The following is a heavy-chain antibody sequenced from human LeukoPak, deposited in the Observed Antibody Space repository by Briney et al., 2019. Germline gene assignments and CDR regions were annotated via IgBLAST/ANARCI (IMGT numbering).Heavy chain of an antibody. J-gene: IGHJ4*02. V-gene: IGHV3-30*02. CDR2: IDDDGINF. Sequence: GGSLRLSCAASGCTFRNFGMHWFRQAPGKGLEWVAFIDDDGINFYYVNSVKGRFVIFRDNSKNILYLQMSILESEDTAVYYCVRGPARGYYDGSGYDFDYWGQGTLVTVSS. D-gene: IGHD3-22*01. CDR1: GCTFRNFG. CDR3: VRGPARGYYDGSGYDFDY.